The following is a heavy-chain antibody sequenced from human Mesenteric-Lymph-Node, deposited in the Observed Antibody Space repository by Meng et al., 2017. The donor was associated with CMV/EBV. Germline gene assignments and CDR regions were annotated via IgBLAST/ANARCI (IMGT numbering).Heavy chain of an antibody. D-gene: IGHD3-22*01. CDR2: IKQDGSEK. CDR1: GFTFSNYW. CDR3: AGHSSGYKY. Sequence: GGSLRLSCAASGFTFSNYWMSWVRQAPGKGLEWVANIKQDGSEKYHVDSVKGRFIISRDNAKNSLYLQMNSLRAEDTAVYYCAGHSSGYKYWGQGTLVTVSS. J-gene: IGHJ4*02. V-gene: IGHV3-7*01.